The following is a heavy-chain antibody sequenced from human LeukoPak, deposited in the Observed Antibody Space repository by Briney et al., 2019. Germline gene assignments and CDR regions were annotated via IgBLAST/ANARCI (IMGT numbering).Heavy chain of an antibody. CDR3: ARALRLAVNLDY. D-gene: IGHD6-19*01. CDR1: GLRFSVYW. CDR2: IDSEGSST. Sequence: GRSLRLSCAASGLRFSVYWMHWVRQAPVKGLVVVSHIDSEGSSTNYAEYVTGRFTFSRDNAKNTLYLQMNRLRAQDTAVYYCARALRLAVNLDYWGQGTLVTVSS. J-gene: IGHJ4*01. V-gene: IGHV3-74*01.